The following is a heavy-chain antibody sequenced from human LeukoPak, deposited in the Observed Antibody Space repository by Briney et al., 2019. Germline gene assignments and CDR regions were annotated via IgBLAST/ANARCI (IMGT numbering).Heavy chain of an antibody. J-gene: IGHJ4*02. CDR2: IYYSGST. CDR3: ARESSEVRGVIIR. CDR1: AGSISSSSYS. V-gene: IGHV4-39*07. D-gene: IGHD3-10*01. Sequence: SETLSLTCTVSAGSISSSSYSWGWIRQPPGKGLEWIGSIYYSGSTYFNPSLKSRVTMSVDTSKNQFSLKLSSVTAADTAVYYCARESSEVRGVIIRWGQGTLVTVSS.